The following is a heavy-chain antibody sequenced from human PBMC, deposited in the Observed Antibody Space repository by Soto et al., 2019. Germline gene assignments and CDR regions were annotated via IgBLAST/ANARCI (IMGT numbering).Heavy chain of an antibody. D-gene: IGHD2-15*01. CDR2: ISDGGDRK. Sequence: GGSLRLSCAASGFTVSSYVMSWARQAPGKGLKWVSNISDGGDRKYYEDSVKGRFTISRDNAKNTLYLQMNSLRAEDTAVYYCARGYCSGGSCYGGNAFDIWGQGTMVTVSS. J-gene: IGHJ3*02. V-gene: IGHV3-23*01. CDR3: ARGYCSGGSCYGGNAFDI. CDR1: GFTVSSYV.